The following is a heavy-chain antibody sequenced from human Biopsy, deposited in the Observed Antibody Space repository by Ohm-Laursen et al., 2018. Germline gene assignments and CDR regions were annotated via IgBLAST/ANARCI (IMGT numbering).Heavy chain of an antibody. CDR3: ARDQSGLRGINWYFDL. J-gene: IGHJ2*01. CDR1: GFTFSNYG. V-gene: IGHV3-33*01. CDR2: IWYDGSNK. Sequence: SLRLSCTASGFTFSNYGMHWVRQAPGKGLEWEAIIWYDGSNKNSEDSVKGRFTVSRDNSKNTLFLQMNNLRAEDTAVYYCARDQSGLRGINWYFDLWGRGTLVTVSS. D-gene: IGHD5/OR15-5a*01.